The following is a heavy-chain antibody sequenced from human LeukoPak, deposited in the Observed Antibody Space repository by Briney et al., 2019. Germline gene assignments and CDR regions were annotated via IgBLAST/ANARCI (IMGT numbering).Heavy chain of an antibody. Sequence: PSETLSLTCVVSGGSISSTSYYWGWIRQPPGKGLEWIGSIYYSGSTYYSPSLKSRVTISVDTSKNQFSLKLSSVTAADTAVYYRARLLRAGYCSTTTCNWFDPWGQGTLVTVSS. CDR1: GGSISSTSYY. D-gene: IGHD2-2*03. V-gene: IGHV4-39*07. CDR2: IYYSGST. J-gene: IGHJ5*02. CDR3: ARLLRAGYCSTTTCNWFDP.